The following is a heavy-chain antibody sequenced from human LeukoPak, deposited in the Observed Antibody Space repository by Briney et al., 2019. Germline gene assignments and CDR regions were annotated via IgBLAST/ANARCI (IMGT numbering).Heavy chain of an antibody. J-gene: IGHJ4*02. Sequence: ASVKVSCKASGYTFTGYYMRWVRQAPGQGLEWMGRINPNSGGTNYAQKFQGRVTMTRDASISTAYMELSRLRSDDTAVYYCATFSYSGSYRPDYWGQGTLVTVSS. CDR1: GYTFTGYY. CDR3: ATFSYSGSYRPDY. D-gene: IGHD1-26*01. V-gene: IGHV1-2*06. CDR2: INPNSGGT.